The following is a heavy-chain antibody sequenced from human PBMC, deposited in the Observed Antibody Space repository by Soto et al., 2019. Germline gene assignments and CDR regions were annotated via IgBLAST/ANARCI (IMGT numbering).Heavy chain of an antibody. D-gene: IGHD5-12*01. J-gene: IGHJ6*02. CDR3: ARRIGSNEKYSGYDYYYYYGMDV. CDR1: GGTFSSYA. V-gene: IGHV1-69*13. Sequence: SVKVSCKASGGTFSSYAISWVRQAPGQGLEWLGGIIPIFGTANYAQKFQGRVTITADESTSTAYMELSSLRSEDTAVYYCARRIGSNEKYSGYDYYYYYGMDVWGQGTTVTVSS. CDR2: IIPIFGTA.